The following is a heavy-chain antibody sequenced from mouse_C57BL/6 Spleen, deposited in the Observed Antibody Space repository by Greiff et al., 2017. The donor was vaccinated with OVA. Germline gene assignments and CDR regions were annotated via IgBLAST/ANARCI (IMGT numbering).Heavy chain of an antibody. J-gene: IGHJ4*01. V-gene: IGHV14-2*01. CDR3: ARTHYYGSSYAMDY. CDR2: IDPEDGET. D-gene: IGHD1-1*01. Sequence: VQLQQSGAELVKPGASVKLSCTASGFNFKDYYMHWVKQRTEQGLEWIGRIDPEDGETKYAPKFQGKATLTADTSSNTAYMQLSSLTSEDTAVYYCARTHYYGSSYAMDYWGQGTSVTVSS. CDR1: GFNFKDYY.